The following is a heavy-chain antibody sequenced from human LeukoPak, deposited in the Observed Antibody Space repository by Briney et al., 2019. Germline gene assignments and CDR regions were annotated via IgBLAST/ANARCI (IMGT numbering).Heavy chain of an antibody. D-gene: IGHD2-15*01. CDR1: GYSFTSYW. V-gene: IGHV5-51*01. J-gene: IGHJ4*02. CDR2: IYPGDSDT. CDR3: ARDNHCSGGSCYSGDFDY. Sequence: GESLKTSCKGSGYSFTSYWIGWVRQMPGEGLEWMGIIYPGDSDTRYSPSFQGQVTISADKSISSDYLQWSMLKESDTVMYYCARDNHCSGGSCYSGDFDYWGQGTLVTVSS.